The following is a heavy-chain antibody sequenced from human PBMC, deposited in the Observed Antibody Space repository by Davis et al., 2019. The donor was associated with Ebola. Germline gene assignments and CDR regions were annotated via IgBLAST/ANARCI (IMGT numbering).Heavy chain of an antibody. J-gene: IGHJ6*02. CDR1: GGSISSYY. CDR3: ARGYDILTGPGGYYGMDV. D-gene: IGHD3-9*01. CDR2: IYYSGST. V-gene: IGHV4-59*12. Sequence: SETLSLTCTVSGGSISSYYWSWIRQPPGKGLEWIGYIYYSGSTNYNPSLKSRVTISVDTSKNQFSLKLSSVTAADTAVYYCARGYDILTGPGGYYGMDVWGQGTTVTVSS.